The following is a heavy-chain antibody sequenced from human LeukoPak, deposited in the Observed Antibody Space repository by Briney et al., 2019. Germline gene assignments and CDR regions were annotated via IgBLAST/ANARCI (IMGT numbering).Heavy chain of an antibody. CDR2: IHIDGRTT. V-gene: IGHV3-74*01. D-gene: IGHD5/OR15-5a*01. CDR3: AREHSTIDY. J-gene: IGHJ4*02. CDR1: GFTFSSHW. Sequence: GGSLRLSCAASGFTFSSHWMHWVRQAPGKGLVWVSRIHIDGRTTSYADSVKGRLTISRDNAKNTLYLQMNSLRAEDTAVYYCAREHSTIDYWGQGTLVTVSS.